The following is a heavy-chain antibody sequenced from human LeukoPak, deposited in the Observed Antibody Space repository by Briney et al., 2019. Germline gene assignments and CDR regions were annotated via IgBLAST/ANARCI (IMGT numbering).Heavy chain of an antibody. V-gene: IGHV4-59*08. CDR3: GSYYYGSGTYSIDH. CDR2: IYYSGST. Sequence: ASETLSLTCSVSGGSFRSYYWSWIRQPPGKGLEWMGYIYYSGSTNYNPSLKSRVTISVDTSKNQFSLKLSSVTAADTAVYYCGSYYYGSGTYSIDHWGQGTLVTVSS. D-gene: IGHD3-10*01. CDR1: GGSFRSYY. J-gene: IGHJ4*02.